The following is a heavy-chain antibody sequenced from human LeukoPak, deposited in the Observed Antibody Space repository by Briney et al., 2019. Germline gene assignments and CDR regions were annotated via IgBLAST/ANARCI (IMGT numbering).Heavy chain of an antibody. J-gene: IGHJ3*02. Sequence: TSETLSLTCTVFGGSISSYYWSWIRQPPGKGLEWIGYIYYSGSTNYNPSLKSRVTISVDTSKNQFSLKLSSVTAADTAVYYCARDGLTGGAFDIWGQGTMVTVSS. D-gene: IGHD1-1*01. V-gene: IGHV4-59*01. CDR2: IYYSGST. CDR1: GGSISSYY. CDR3: ARDGLTGGAFDI.